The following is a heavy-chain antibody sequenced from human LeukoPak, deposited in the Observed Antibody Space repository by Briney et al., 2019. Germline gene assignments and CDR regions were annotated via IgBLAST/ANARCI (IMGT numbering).Heavy chain of an antibody. V-gene: IGHV3-23*01. CDR2: ISGSGGST. J-gene: IGHJ4*02. CDR1: GFTFSSYA. Sequence: PGGSLRLSCAASGFTFSSYAMSWVRQAPGKGLEWVSAISGSGGSTYYADSVEGRFTISRGNSKNTLYLQMNSLRAEDTAVYYCAKESIRSGEQQLYYFDYWGQGTLVTVSS. D-gene: IGHD6-13*01. CDR3: AKESIRSGEQQLYYFDY.